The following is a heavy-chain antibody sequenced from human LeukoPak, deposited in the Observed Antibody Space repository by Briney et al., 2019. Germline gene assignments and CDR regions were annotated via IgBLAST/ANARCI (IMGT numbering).Heavy chain of an antibody. D-gene: IGHD6-6*01. J-gene: IGHJ4*02. CDR3: ARGGEQLALTYFDY. CDR1: GGSISSGTYH. V-gene: IGHV4-61*02. CDR2: IYTSGST. Sequence: SSETLSLTCTVSGGSISSGTYHWNWIRQPAGKGLEWIGRIYTSGSTNYNPSLKSRVTISVDTSKNQFSLNLNSVTATDTAVYYCARGGEQLALTYFDYWGQGTLVTVSS.